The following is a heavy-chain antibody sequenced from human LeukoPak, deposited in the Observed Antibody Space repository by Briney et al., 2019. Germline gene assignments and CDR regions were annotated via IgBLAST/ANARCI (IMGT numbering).Heavy chain of an antibody. CDR1: GFTFSSSW. V-gene: IGHV3-7*01. J-gene: IGHJ3*02. Sequence: GGSLRLSCAASGFTFSSSWMCWVRQAPGKGLEWVAEMNPDGSVKGYVDSMQGRFTNSRDNAKNSVYLQMNSLRAEDTAVYYCARDPQNGALDIWGQGTMVTVSS. CDR3: ARDPQNGALDI. CDR2: MNPDGSVK. D-gene: IGHD1-1*01.